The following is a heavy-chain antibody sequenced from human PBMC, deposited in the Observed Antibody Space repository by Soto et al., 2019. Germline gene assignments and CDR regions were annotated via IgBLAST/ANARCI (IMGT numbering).Heavy chain of an antibody. CDR2: ISADGSDK. D-gene: IGHD3-3*01. CDR3: VKGSDVARQELDY. Sequence: GGSLRLSCAASEFTFSNFGMHWVRQAPGKGLEWVAAISADGSDKYFSGSVKGRFTISRDNSKNTLFLQMNSLRVEDTAVYYCVKGSDVARQELDYWGQGTLVTVXS. J-gene: IGHJ4*02. CDR1: EFTFSNFG. V-gene: IGHV3-30*18.